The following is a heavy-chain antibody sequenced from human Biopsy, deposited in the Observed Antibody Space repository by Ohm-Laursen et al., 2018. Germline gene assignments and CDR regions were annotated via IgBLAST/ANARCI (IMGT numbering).Heavy chain of an antibody. J-gene: IGHJ2*01. CDR3: ARTPGKAVAGRFLDL. CDR2: IYSSGGS. CDR1: GGSTNDYF. D-gene: IGHD6-19*01. Sequence: SQTLSLTCSVFGGSTNDYFWSWIRQPAGETLEWIGRIYSSGGSSYNPSLKSRISMSMDTSNNQFSLTLTSVTAADTAVYYCARTPGKAVAGRFLDLWGRGPLVTVSS. V-gene: IGHV4-4*07.